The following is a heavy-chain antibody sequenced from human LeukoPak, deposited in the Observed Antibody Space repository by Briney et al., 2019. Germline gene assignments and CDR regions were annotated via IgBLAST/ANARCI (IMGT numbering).Heavy chain of an antibody. CDR1: GFTFSSYA. V-gene: IGHV3-30-3*01. CDR2: ISYDGSNK. Sequence: GGSLRLSCAASGFTFSSYAMHWVSQAPGKGLEWVAVISYDGSNKYYADSVKGRFTISRDNSKNTLYLQMNSLRAEDTAVYYCAREDGYNYEGGSYWGQGTLVTVSS. CDR3: AREDGYNYEGGSY. J-gene: IGHJ4*02. D-gene: IGHD5-24*01.